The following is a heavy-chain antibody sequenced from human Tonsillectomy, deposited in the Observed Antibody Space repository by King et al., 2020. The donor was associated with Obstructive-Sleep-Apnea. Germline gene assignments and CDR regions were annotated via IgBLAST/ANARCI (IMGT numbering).Heavy chain of an antibody. CDR1: GFTFSSYS. V-gene: IGHV3-48*01. D-gene: IGHD3-16*01. Sequence: VQLVESGGGLVQPGGSLRLSCAASGFTFSSYSMNWVRQAPGKGLEWVSYISSSSTIYYADSVKGRFTISGDNAKNSLYLQMNSLRAEDTAVYYCARDGGSAPSWGQGTLVTVSS. CDR3: ARDGGSAPS. J-gene: IGHJ5*02. CDR2: ISSSSTI.